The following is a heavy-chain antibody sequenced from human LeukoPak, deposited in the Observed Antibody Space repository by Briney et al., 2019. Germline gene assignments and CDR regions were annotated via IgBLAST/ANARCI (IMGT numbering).Heavy chain of an antibody. V-gene: IGHV3-49*03. Sequence: GGSLRLSCTASGFTLGDYAMSWFRQAPGEGLEGVGFIRSKAYDGTTEYAASVKGRFTISRDDSKSIAYLQMNSLKTEDTAVYYCTRSRGYSYGYSDYWGQGALVTVSS. D-gene: IGHD5-18*01. CDR3: TRSRGYSYGYSDY. CDR1: GFTLGDYA. CDR2: IRSKAYDGTT. J-gene: IGHJ4*02.